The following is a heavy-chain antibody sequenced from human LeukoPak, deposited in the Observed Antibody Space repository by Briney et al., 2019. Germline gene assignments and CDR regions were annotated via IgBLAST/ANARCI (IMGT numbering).Heavy chain of an antibody. CDR2: ISYDGSNQ. J-gene: IGHJ6*03. Sequence: TGGSLRLSCAASGFTFSSYAMHWVRQAPGKGLEWVTVISYDGSNQYYADSVKGRFTISRDNSKNTLYLQMNSLRAEDTAVYYCARGHDSSGYTWGDYYYYMDVWGKGTTVTVSS. CDR3: ARGHDSSGYTWGDYYYYMDV. V-gene: IGHV3-30*04. CDR1: GFTFSSYA. D-gene: IGHD3-22*01.